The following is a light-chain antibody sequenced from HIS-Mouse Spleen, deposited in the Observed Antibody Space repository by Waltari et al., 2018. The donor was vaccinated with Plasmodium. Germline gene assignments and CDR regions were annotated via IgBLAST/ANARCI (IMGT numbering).Light chain of an antibody. Sequence: SYVLTQPPSVSVAPGKTARITCGGNNIGRKSVHWYQQKPGQSPVLVIYQDRKRPSGIPERFSGSNSGNTATLTISGTQAMDEADYYCQAWDSSTAVFGGGTKLTVL. V-gene: IGLV3-21*01. CDR2: QDR. J-gene: IGLJ3*02. CDR1: NIGRKS. CDR3: QAWDSSTAV.